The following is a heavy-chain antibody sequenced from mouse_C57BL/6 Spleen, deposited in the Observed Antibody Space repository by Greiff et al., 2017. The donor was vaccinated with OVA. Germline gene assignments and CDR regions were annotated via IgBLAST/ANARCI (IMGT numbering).Heavy chain of an antibody. CDR2: IDPANGNT. Sequence: VQLQQSVAELVRPGASVKLSCTASGFNIKNTYMHWVKQRPEQGLEWIGRIDPANGNTKYAPKFQGKATITADTSSNTAYLQLSSLTSEDTAIYYCARSIYYDYDKEFYCDYWGQGTTLTVSS. V-gene: IGHV14-3*01. D-gene: IGHD2-4*01. J-gene: IGHJ2*01. CDR1: GFNIKNTY. CDR3: ARSIYYDYDKEFYCDY.